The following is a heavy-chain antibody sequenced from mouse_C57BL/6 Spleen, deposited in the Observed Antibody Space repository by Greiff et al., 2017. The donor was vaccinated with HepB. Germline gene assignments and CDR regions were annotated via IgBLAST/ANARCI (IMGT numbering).Heavy chain of an antibody. V-gene: IGHV1-82*01. Sequence: QVQLQQSGPELVKPGASVKISCKASGYAFSSSWMNWVKQRPGKGLEWIGRIYPGDGDTNYNGKFKGKATLTADKSSSTAYMQLSSLTSEDSAVYFCASHYYGSSPSWFAYWGQGTLVTVSA. J-gene: IGHJ3*01. CDR2: IYPGDGDT. CDR3: ASHYYGSSPSWFAY. CDR1: GYAFSSSW. D-gene: IGHD1-1*01.